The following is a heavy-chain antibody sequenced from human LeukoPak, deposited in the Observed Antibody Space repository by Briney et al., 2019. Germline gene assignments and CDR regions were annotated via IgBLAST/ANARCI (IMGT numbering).Heavy chain of an antibody. CDR2: INPNSGGT. CDR1: GYTFTGYY. D-gene: IGHD4-17*01. CDR3: ARANDYGENFDY. Sequence: GASVKVSCKASGYTFTGYYMHWVRQAPGQGLEWMGRINPNSGGTNYAQKFQGRVTMTRDTSISTAYMELSRLRSDDTAVYYCARANDYGENFDYWGQGTLVTVPS. J-gene: IGHJ4*02. V-gene: IGHV1-2*06.